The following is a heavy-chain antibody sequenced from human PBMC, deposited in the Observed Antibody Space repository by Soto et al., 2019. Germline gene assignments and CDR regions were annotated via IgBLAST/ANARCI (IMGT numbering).Heavy chain of an antibody. CDR2: IIPSFNTA. J-gene: IGHJ4*02. CDR1: GGTFNLYA. Sequence: QVLVVQSGAEVKKPGSSVKVSCKVSGGTFNLYAMSWVRQAPGQGLEWMGGIIPSFNTAKYAQKFQGRVTITADESTSTAYMELSSLRSEDTAVYFCASGTFTLSGNDLDYWGQGTLVTVSS. V-gene: IGHV1-69*01. D-gene: IGHD1-26*01. CDR3: ASGTFTLSGNDLDY.